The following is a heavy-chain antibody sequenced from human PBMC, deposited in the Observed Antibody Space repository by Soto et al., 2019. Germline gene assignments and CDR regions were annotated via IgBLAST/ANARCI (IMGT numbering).Heavy chain of an antibody. CDR1: GFTFSSYW. CDR3: ARDKYSSSWGYYYYYGMDV. D-gene: IGHD6-13*01. J-gene: IGHJ6*02. V-gene: IGHV3-74*01. CDR2: INSDGSST. Sequence: EVQLVESGGGLVQPGGSLRLSCAASGFTFSSYWMHWVRQAPGKGLVWVSRINSDGSSTSYADSVKGRFTISRDNAKNTLYMQMNSLRAEDTAVYYCARDKYSSSWGYYYYYGMDVWGQGTTVTVSS.